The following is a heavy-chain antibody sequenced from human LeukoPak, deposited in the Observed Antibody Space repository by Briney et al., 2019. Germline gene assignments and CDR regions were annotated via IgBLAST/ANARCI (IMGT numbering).Heavy chain of an antibody. CDR2: INWNGGNI. CDR3: VRDVLYYYGAERLFWFDP. Sequence: GGSLRLSCAASGFTFDDYAMHWVRQAPGKGLEWVSGINWNGGNIGYADSVKGRFTISRDNAKNSMYLLMNSLRVEDTAVYYCVRDVLYYYGAERLFWFDPWGQGTLVTVSS. V-gene: IGHV3-9*01. CDR1: GFTFDDYA. D-gene: IGHD3-10*01. J-gene: IGHJ5*02.